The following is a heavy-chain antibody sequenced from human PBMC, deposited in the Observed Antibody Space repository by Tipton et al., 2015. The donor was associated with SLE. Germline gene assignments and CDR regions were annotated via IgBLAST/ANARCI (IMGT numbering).Heavy chain of an antibody. D-gene: IGHD3-16*01. V-gene: IGHV4-31*03. CDR2: IYYSGST. J-gene: IGHJ4*02. Sequence: SLTCTVSGGSISSGGYYWSWLRQHPGKGLEWIGYIYYSGSTYYTPSLKSRVTISVDTSKKQFSLKLSSVTAADTAVYYCASSMITFGGVAYWGQGTLVTVSS. CDR1: GGSISSGGYY. CDR3: ASSMITFGGVAY.